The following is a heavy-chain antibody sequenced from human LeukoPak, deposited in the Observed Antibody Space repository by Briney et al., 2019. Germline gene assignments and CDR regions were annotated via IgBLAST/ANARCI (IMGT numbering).Heavy chain of an antibody. Sequence: ASAKVSCKASGYTFTGYFMHWVRQAPGQGLEWMGIIDPSGGSPTYAQKFQGRFTMTSDTSTSTVYMELRSLRSEDTAVYYCAREFSGGYFDYRGQGTLVTVSS. V-gene: IGHV1-46*01. D-gene: IGHD3-16*01. CDR1: GYTFTGYF. J-gene: IGHJ4*02. CDR3: AREFSGGYFDY. CDR2: IDPSGGSP.